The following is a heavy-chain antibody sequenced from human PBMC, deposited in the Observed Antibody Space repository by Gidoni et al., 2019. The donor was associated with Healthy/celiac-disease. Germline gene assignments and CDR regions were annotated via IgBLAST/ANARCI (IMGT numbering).Heavy chain of an antibody. J-gene: IGHJ4*02. D-gene: IGHD3-16*01. V-gene: IGHV3-23*01. CDR2: ISGSGGST. CDR1: GFTFRGYA. Sequence: EVQLLESGGGLVQPGGSLRLSGAASGFTFRGYAMSWVRQAPGKGLEWVSAISGSGGSTYYADSVKGRFTISRDNSKNTLYLQMNSLRAEDTAVYYCAKVNMRGGLGYWGQGTLVTVSS. CDR3: AKVNMRGGLGY.